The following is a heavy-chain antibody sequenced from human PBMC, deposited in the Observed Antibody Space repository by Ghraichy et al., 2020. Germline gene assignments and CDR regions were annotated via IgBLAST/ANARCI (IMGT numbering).Heavy chain of an antibody. CDR3: ARGGRYNWNVPLDY. V-gene: IGHV1-18*01. J-gene: IGHJ4*02. CDR2: ISGYNGNT. Sequence: ASVKVSCKASGYTFTSYGISWVRPAPGQGLEWMGWISGYNGNTNYAQKLQGRVTMTTDTSTSTAYMELRSLRSDDTALYYCARGGRYNWNVPLDYWGQGTLVTVSS. D-gene: IGHD1-20*01. CDR1: GYTFTSYG.